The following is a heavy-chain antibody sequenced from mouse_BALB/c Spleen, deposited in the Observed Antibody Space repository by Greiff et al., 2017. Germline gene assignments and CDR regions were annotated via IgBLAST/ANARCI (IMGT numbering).Heavy chain of an antibody. Sequence: EVKLVESGGGLVKPGGSLKLSCAASGFAFSSYDMSWVRQTPEKRLEWVAYISSGGGSTYYPDTVKGRFTISRDNAKNTLYLQMSSLKSEDTAMYYCARETGGYFDYWGQGTTLTVSS. CDR1: GFAFSSYD. CDR2: ISSGGGST. CDR3: ARETGGYFDY. D-gene: IGHD4-1*01. V-gene: IGHV5-12-1*01. J-gene: IGHJ2*01.